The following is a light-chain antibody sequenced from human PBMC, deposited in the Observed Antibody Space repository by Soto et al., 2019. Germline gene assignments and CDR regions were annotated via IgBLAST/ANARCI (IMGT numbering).Light chain of an antibody. Sequence: EIVMTQSPDTLSVSPGERATLSCRASQNVDTDLAWYQQRPGQAPRLLIFSASRRATGTTARVSGSGSGTEFTLTINSLQSEDFAVYYWQQSNPWRTFGQGTKVEV. CDR3: QQSNPWRT. CDR1: QNVDTD. V-gene: IGKV3-15*01. CDR2: SAS. J-gene: IGKJ1*01.